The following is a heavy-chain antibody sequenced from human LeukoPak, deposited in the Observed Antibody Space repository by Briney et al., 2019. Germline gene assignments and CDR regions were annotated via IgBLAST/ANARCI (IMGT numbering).Heavy chain of an antibody. J-gene: IGHJ4*02. CDR2: ISGSSSYI. CDR3: ARDREGYCSGGTCTNFDY. V-gene: IGHV3-21*01. Sequence: GGSLRLSCAASGFTVRSSYMSWVRQAPGKGLEWVSSISGSSSYIYYADSVKGRFTISRDNAKNSLYLQMNSLRAEDTAVYYCARDREGYCSGGTCTNFDYWGQGTLVTVSS. CDR1: GFTVRSSY. D-gene: IGHD2-15*01.